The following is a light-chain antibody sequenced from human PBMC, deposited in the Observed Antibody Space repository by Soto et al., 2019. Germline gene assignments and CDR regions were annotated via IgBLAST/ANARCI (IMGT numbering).Light chain of an antibody. Sequence: QSALTQPASVSGSPGQSITISCTGTSSDVGGYKYVSWYQHHADKAPKLMIYEVSNRPSGVSNRFSGSKSGNTASLTIYGLQAEDEADYYCAAWDDSLNGRVFGTGTKLTVL. CDR2: EVS. J-gene: IGLJ1*01. CDR1: SSDVGGYKY. V-gene: IGLV2-14*01. CDR3: AAWDDSLNGRV.